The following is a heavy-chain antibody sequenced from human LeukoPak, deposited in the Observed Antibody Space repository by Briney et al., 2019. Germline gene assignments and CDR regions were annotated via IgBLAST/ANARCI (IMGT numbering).Heavy chain of an antibody. CDR1: GGSISSYY. Sequence: SETLSLTCTVSGGSISSYYWSWIRQPPGKGLEWIGYIYNSGNTNYNPSLKSRVTISVDTSKNQFSLKLSSVTAADTAVYYCARNFDYWGQGTLVTVSS. CDR3: ARNFDY. V-gene: IGHV4-59*01. J-gene: IGHJ4*02. CDR2: IYNSGNT.